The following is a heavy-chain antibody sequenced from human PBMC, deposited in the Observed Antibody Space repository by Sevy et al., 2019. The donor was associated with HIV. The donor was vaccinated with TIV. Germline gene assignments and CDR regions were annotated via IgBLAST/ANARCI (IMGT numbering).Heavy chain of an antibody. CDR1: GFIFSDYG. D-gene: IGHD2-8*02. CDR3: AKVGGDCTGGVCYYYYGMDV. CDR2: VWYDGSYK. V-gene: IGHV3-30*02. J-gene: IGHJ6*02. Sequence: GGSLRLSCAASGFIFSDYGMHWVRQAPGKGLEWVAVVWYDGSYKYYTDSVKGRFTISRDNSNNMVFLQMNSLRAEDTAVYYCAKVGGDCTGGVCYYYYGMDVWGQGTTVTVSS.